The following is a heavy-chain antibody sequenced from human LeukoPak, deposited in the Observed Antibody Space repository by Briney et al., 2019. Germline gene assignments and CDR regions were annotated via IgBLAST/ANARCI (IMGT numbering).Heavy chain of an antibody. CDR3: ARAVGYYDSSGYDYYYYYMDV. CDR1: GGTFSSYA. Sequence: ASVKVSCKASGGTFSSYAISWVRQAPGQGLECIGGIIPIFGTANYAQKFQGRVTITTDESTSTAYMELSSLRSEDTAVYYCARAVGYYDSSGYDYYYYYMDVWGKGTTVTVSS. D-gene: IGHD3-22*01. J-gene: IGHJ6*03. V-gene: IGHV1-69*05. CDR2: IIPIFGTA.